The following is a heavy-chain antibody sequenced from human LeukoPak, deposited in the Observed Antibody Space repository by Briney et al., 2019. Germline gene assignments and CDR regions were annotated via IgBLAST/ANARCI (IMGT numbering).Heavy chain of an antibody. Sequence: PGGSLRLSCAASGFTFSSYSMNWVRQAPGKGLEWVSYISSSSSTIYYADSVKGRFTISRDNSKNTLYLQMNSLRAEDTAVYYCAKDKARGYSYGPAPDYWGQGTLVTVSS. CDR2: ISSSSSTI. V-gene: IGHV3-48*01. D-gene: IGHD5-18*01. CDR1: GFTFSSYS. J-gene: IGHJ4*02. CDR3: AKDKARGYSYGPAPDY.